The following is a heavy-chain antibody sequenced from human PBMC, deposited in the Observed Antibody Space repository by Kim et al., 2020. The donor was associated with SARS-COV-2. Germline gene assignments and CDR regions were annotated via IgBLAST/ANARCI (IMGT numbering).Heavy chain of an antibody. J-gene: IGHJ4*02. V-gene: IGHV3-30*18. Sequence: GGSLRLSCAASGFTFSSYGMHWVRQAPGKGLEWVAVISYDGSNKYYADSVKGRFTISRDNSKNTLYLQMNSLRAEDTAVYYCAKDPNILGYCSGGSCYPSDYWGQGTLVTVSS. CDR2: ISYDGSNK. D-gene: IGHD2-15*01. CDR3: AKDPNILGYCSGGSCYPSDY. CDR1: GFTFSSYG.